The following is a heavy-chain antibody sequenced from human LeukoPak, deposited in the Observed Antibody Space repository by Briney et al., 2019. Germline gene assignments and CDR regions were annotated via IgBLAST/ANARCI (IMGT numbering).Heavy chain of an antibody. D-gene: IGHD1-26*01. CDR1: GFTFSSYA. J-gene: IGHJ1*01. Sequence: PGGSLRLSCAASGFTFSSYAMSWVRQAPGKGLEWVSAISGSGGSTYYADSVKGRFTISRDNAKNSVYLQMNSLRSDDTAVYFCARGPSWELLDFQLWGQGTLVTVSS. V-gene: IGHV3-23*01. CDR2: ISGSGGST. CDR3: ARGPSWELLDFQL.